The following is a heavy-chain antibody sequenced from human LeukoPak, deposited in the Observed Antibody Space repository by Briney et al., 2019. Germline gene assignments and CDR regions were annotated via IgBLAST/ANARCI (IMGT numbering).Heavy chain of an antibody. V-gene: IGHV1-18*01. J-gene: IGHJ4*02. Sequence: ASVKVSCKASGYTFTSYGISWVRQAPGQGLEWMGWISAYNGNTSYAQKFQGRVTMTRDTSTSTVYMELSSLRSEDTAVYYCARDTMVRGVISSYFDYWGQGTLVTVSS. CDR2: ISAYNGNT. D-gene: IGHD3-10*01. CDR3: ARDTMVRGVISSYFDY. CDR1: GYTFTSYG.